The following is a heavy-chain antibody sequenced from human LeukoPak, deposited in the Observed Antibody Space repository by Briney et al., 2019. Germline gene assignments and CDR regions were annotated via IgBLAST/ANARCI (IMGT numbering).Heavy chain of an antibody. CDR1: GGSISSRPYY. V-gene: IGHV4-39*07. CDR3: ARDFSSSSTVYYYYYVDV. CDR2: ISYSGTT. J-gene: IGHJ6*03. Sequence: SETLSLTCTVSGGSISSRPYYWGWVRQPPGKGLEWIGTISYSGTTYYSPSLKSRVTISLDTSKNQFSLKLSSVTAADTAIYYCARDFSSSSTVYYYYYVDVWGKGTTVTVSS. D-gene: IGHD6-6*01.